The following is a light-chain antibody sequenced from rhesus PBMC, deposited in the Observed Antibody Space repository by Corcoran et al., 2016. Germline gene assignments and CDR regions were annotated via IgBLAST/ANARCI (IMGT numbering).Light chain of an antibody. V-gene: IGLV7-88*01. CDR3: WLHDCGAYI. CDR1: AVAVTGSHS. J-gene: IGLJ1*01. Sequence: QAVVTQEPSLNVSPGGTVALTRGSSAVAVTGSHSPNWFQQKSGQAPRSLIYETSNKLSWTPARFSGSLLGGKAALTLSGAQPDDEAGYYCWLHDCGAYIFGAGTRLTVL. CDR2: ETS.